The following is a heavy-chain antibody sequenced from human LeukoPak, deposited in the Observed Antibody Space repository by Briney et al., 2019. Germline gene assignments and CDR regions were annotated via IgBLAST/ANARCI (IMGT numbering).Heavy chain of an antibody. V-gene: IGHV4-38-2*01. Sequence: PSETLSLTCAVSGYSISSGYYWGWIRQPPGKGLEWIGSIYHSGSTYYNPSLKSRVTISVDTSKNQFSLKLSSVTAADTAVYYCASRWGKTSSSSWYVYWGQGTLVTVSS. CDR3: ASRWGKTSSSSWYVY. J-gene: IGHJ4*02. CDR1: GYSISSGYY. CDR2: IYHSGST. D-gene: IGHD6-13*01.